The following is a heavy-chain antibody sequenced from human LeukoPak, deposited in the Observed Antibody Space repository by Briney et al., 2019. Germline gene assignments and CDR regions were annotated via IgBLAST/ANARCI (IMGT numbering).Heavy chain of an antibody. J-gene: IGHJ3*02. CDR3: AREGLRLLEWASDAFDI. V-gene: IGHV4-59*01. Sequence: PSGTLSLTCTVPGGSISSYYWSWIRQPPGKGLEWIGYIYYSGSTNYNPSLKSRVTISVDTSKNQFSLKLSSVTAADTAVYYCAREGLRLLEWASDAFDIWGQGTMVTVSS. CDR1: GGSISSYY. D-gene: IGHD3-3*01. CDR2: IYYSGST.